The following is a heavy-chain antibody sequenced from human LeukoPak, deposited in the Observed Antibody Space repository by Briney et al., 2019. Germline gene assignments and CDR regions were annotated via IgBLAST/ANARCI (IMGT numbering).Heavy chain of an antibody. D-gene: IGHD3-22*01. CDR1: GFTVSSNY. Sequence: PGGSLRLSCAASGFTVSSNYMSWVRQAPGKGLEWVSVIYSGGSTYYADSVKGRFTISRDNSKNTLYLQMNSLRAEDTAVYYCAREDYDSSGYEPNNYFDYWGQGTLVTVSS. CDR3: AREDYDSSGYEPNNYFDY. V-gene: IGHV3-66*01. CDR2: IYSGGST. J-gene: IGHJ4*02.